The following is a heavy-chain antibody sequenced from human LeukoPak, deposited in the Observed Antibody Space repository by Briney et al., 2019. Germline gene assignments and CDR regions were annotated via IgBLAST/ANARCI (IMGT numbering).Heavy chain of an antibody. CDR2: IIPIFGTA. CDR3: ARGPSEYCSGGSCYGMDV. Sequence: GASVKVSCKASGYTFTGYYMHWVRQAPGQGLEWMGGIIPIFGTANYAQKFQGRVTITADESTSTAYMELSSLRSEDTAVYYCARGPSEYCSGGSCYGMDVWGQGTTVTVSS. D-gene: IGHD2-15*01. J-gene: IGHJ6*02. CDR1: GYTFTGYY. V-gene: IGHV1-69*13.